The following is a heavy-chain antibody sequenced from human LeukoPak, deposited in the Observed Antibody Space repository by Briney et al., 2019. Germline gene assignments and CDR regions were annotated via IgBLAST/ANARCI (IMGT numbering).Heavy chain of an antibody. Sequence: GGSLRLSCAASGFTFSSHWMHWVRQAPGKGLEWVAVISYDGSNKYYADSVKGRFTISRDNSKNTLYLQMNSLRAEDTAVYYCARGERDFDYWGQGTLVTVSS. CDR3: ARGERDFDY. V-gene: IGHV3-30*03. J-gene: IGHJ4*02. CDR2: ISYDGSNK. CDR1: GFTFSSHW.